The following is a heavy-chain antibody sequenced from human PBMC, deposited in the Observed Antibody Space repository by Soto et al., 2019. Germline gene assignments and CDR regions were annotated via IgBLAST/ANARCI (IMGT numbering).Heavy chain of an antibody. Sequence: QVQLVASGGGLVKPGGSLRLSCAASGFTFSDYYMSWIRQAPGKGLEWVSYISSSGSTIYYADSVKGRFTISRDNAKNSLYLQMNSLRAEDTAVYYCASSYEADSVVPGPMDVWGKGTTVTVSS. CDR1: GFTFSDYY. V-gene: IGHV3-11*01. CDR3: ASSYEADSVVPGPMDV. CDR2: ISSSGSTI. J-gene: IGHJ6*03. D-gene: IGHD2-2*01.